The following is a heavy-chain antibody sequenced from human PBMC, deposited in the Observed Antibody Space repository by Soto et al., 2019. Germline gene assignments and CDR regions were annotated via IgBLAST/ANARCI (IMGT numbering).Heavy chain of an antibody. Sequence: GGSLRLSCAASGFTFSSYAMTWVRQAPGKGLEWVSSIGGSGATTYYADSVKGRFTISRDNFKNTLYLQMNSLRAEDTAVYYCADHGDYYDSSGLDYWGQGTLVTVSS. CDR1: GFTFSSYA. CDR2: IGGSGATT. V-gene: IGHV3-23*01. D-gene: IGHD3-22*01. J-gene: IGHJ4*02. CDR3: ADHGDYYDSSGLDY.